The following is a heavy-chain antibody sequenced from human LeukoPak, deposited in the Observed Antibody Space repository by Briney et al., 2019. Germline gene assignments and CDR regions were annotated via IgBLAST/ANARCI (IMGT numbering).Heavy chain of an antibody. CDR2: SYYSGSA. J-gene: IGHJ4*02. D-gene: IGHD3-22*01. CDR3: ARGSGYYYREFDY. CDR1: GASISSSSYY. V-gene: IGHV4-39*02. Sequence: SETLSLTCTVSGASISSSSYYWGWILQPAGKGLEWIGSSYYSGSAYYNPSLNSRVTISVDTSRNHFSLRLSSVTAADTAVYYCARGSGYYYREFDYWGQGTLVTVSS.